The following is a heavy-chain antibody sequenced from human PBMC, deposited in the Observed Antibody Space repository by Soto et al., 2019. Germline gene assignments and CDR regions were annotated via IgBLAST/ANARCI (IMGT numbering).Heavy chain of an antibody. V-gene: IGHV3-33*01. D-gene: IGHD5-18*01. CDR3: AREDTTLVGNAFDV. Sequence: GGSLRLSCGASGFNFSSYGMHWVRQAPGKGLEWVAVTWYDGSNKYYANSVKGRFTISRDNSKNTLYLQVNSLRAEDTAVYYCAREDTTLVGNAFDVWGQGTTVTVSS. J-gene: IGHJ3*01. CDR2: TWYDGSNK. CDR1: GFNFSSYG.